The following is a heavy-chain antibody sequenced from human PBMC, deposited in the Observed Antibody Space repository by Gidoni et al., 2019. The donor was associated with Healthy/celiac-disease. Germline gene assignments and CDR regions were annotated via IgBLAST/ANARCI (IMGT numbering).Heavy chain of an antibody. V-gene: IGHV4-4*02. CDR2: SYQSGST. Sequence: QVQLQESGPGLVKPSGTLSLTCAVSGGSISSSNWWSWVRQPPGKGLEWSGESYQSGSTNYNPSLKSRVTRSIDKSKNQFSLKLSSVTAADTAVYYCEKKYYDFWSGYAGAFDIWGQGTMVTVSS. CDR1: GGSISSSNW. D-gene: IGHD3-3*01. J-gene: IGHJ3*02. CDR3: EKKYYDFWSGYAGAFDI.